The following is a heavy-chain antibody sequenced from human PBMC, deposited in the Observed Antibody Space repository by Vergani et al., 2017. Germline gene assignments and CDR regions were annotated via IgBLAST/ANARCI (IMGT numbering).Heavy chain of an antibody. CDR2: IIPICGTA. CDR3: ARDGSXYSYGYYYYYYMDV. Sequence: QVQLVQSGAEVKKPGSSVKVSCKASGGTFSSYAISWVRQAPGQGLEWMGGIIPICGTANYAQKFQCRVTITADESTGTAYMELSSLRSEDTAVYDCARDGSXYSYGYYYYYYMDVWGKGTTVTVSS. V-gene: IGHV1-69*01. D-gene: IGHD5-18*01. J-gene: IGHJ6*03. CDR1: GGTFSSYA.